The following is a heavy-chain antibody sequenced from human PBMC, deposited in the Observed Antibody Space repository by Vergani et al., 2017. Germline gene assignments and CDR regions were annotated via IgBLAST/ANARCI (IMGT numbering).Heavy chain of an antibody. D-gene: IGHD2-2*01. J-gene: IGHJ6*02. CDR2: ISSSSSYI. V-gene: IGHV3-21*01. Sequence: EVQLVESGGGLVKPGGSLRLSCAASGFTFSSYSMNWVRQAPGKGLEWVSSISSSSSYIYYADSVKGRFTISRDNAKNSLYLQMNSLRAEDTAVYYCASGGSGSPAFPTGNGMDVWGQGTTVTVSS. CDR1: GFTFSSYS. CDR3: ASGGSGSPAFPTGNGMDV.